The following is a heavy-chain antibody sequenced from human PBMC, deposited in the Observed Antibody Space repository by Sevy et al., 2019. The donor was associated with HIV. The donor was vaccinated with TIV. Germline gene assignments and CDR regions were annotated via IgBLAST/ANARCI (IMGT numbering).Heavy chain of an antibody. CDR3: ARDGLVRGPKEWFDP. D-gene: IGHD3-10*01. Sequence: SETLSLTCAVSGYSISSGYYWGWIRQPPGKGLEWIGSIYHSGSTYYNPSLKSRVTISVDTSKNQFSLKLSFVTAADTAVYYCARDGLVRGPKEWFDPWGQGTLVTVSS. CDR2: IYHSGST. CDR1: GYSISSGYY. J-gene: IGHJ5*02. V-gene: IGHV4-38-2*02.